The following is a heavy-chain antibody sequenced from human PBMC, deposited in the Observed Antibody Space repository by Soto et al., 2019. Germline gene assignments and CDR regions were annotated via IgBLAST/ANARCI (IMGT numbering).Heavy chain of an antibody. V-gene: IGHV4-31*03. CDR2: IYYSGST. J-gene: IGHJ3*02. CDR1: GGSISSGTSY. CDR3: ATPHTRSSEALDI. D-gene: IGHD2-15*01. Sequence: QVQLQESGPGLVKPSQTLSLTCNVSGGSISSGTSYWTWIRQHPGKGLEWIGYIYYSGSTYYNPSLKSRVTITVDTSKNQVSLKLSSVTAADTAVYYCATPHTRSSEALDIWGQGTKVTVSS.